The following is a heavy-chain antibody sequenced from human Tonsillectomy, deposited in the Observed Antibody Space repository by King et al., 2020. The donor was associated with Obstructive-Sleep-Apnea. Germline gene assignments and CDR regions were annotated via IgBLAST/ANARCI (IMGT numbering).Heavy chain of an antibody. J-gene: IGHJ5*02. CDR2: IYYSGST. CDR1: GGSISSSSYY. V-gene: IGHV4-39*07. D-gene: IGHD2-2*01. Sequence: QLQESGPGLVKPSETLSLTCTVSGGSISSSSYYWGWIRQPPGKGLEWIGSIYYSGSTNYNPSLKSRVTISVDTSKNQFSLKLSSVTAADTAVYYCAKLLGYCSSTSCLHWFDPWGQGTLDTVSS. CDR3: AKLLGYCSSTSCLHWFDP.